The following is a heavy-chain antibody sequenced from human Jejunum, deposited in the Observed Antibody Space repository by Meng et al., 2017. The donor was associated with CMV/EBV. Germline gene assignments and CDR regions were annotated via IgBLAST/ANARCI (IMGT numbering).Heavy chain of an antibody. D-gene: IGHD2-21*01. CDR1: VLTFSSSW. CDR3: ARQKCGGDCDMDV. CDR2: IKQDGGER. V-gene: IGHV3-7*01. Sequence: ASVLTFSSSWMNWVRQVPGKGLEWVANIKQDGGERYYVESVKGRFTISRNNAKNSLFLQMDGLRAEDTAVYYCARQKCGGDCDMDVWGQGTTVTVSS. J-gene: IGHJ6*02.